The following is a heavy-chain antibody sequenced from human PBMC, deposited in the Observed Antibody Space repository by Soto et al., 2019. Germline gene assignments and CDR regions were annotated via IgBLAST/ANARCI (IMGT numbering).Heavy chain of an antibody. CDR1: GYTFTRYN. V-gene: IGHV1-3*01. Sequence: ASVKVSCKASGYTFTRYNIHWVRQAPGQRLEWMGWINAGNGNTKYSQKFQGRVTITRDTSANTAYMDLSSLISEDTAVYYCARPYDRSGYHRLGSWGQGTLVTVSS. CDR3: ARPYDRSGYHRLGS. CDR2: INAGNGNT. D-gene: IGHD3-22*01. J-gene: IGHJ5*02.